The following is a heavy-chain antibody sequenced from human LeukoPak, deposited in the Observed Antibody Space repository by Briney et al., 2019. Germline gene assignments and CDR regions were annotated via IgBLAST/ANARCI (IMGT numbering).Heavy chain of an antibody. V-gene: IGHV1-2*02. CDR3: ARARMYYYDSSGYYDY. CDR2: INPNSGGT. CDR1: GYTFTGYY. J-gene: IGHJ4*02. Sequence: GASVKVSCKASGYTFTGYYMHWVRQAPGQGLEWMGWINPNSGGTNYAQKFQGRVTMTRDTSISTAYMELSRLRSDDTAVYYCARARMYYYDSSGYYDYWGQGTLVTVPS. D-gene: IGHD3-22*01.